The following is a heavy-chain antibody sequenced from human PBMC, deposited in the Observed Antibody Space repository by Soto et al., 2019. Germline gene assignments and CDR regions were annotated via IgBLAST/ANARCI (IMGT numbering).Heavy chain of an antibody. J-gene: IGHJ3*02. CDR2: IIPILGIA. CDR1: GGTFSSYT. D-gene: IGHD3-9*01. Sequence: QVQLVQSGAEVKKPGSSVKVSCKASGGTFSSYTISWVRQAPGQGLEWMGRIIPILGIANYAQKFQGRVTITADKSTSTAYMELSSLRSEDTAVYYCARVGSDILTDFDIWGQGTMVTVSS. CDR3: ARVGSDILTDFDI. V-gene: IGHV1-69*02.